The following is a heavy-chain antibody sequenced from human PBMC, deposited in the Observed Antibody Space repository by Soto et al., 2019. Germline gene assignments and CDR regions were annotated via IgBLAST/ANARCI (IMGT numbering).Heavy chain of an antibody. CDR2: ISGSGGST. Sequence: GGSLRLSCAASGFTFSSYAMSWVRQAPGKGLEWVSAISGSGGSTYYAESVKGRFTISRDNSKNTLYLQMNSLRAEDTAVYYCAIDRRMIVVVITTDDAFDIWGQGTMVTVSS. J-gene: IGHJ3*02. CDR1: GFTFSSYA. V-gene: IGHV3-23*01. D-gene: IGHD3-22*01. CDR3: AIDRRMIVVVITTDDAFDI.